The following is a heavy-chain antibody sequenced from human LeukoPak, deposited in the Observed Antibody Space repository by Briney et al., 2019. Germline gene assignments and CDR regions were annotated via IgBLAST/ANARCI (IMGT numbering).Heavy chain of an antibody. CDR1: GGPFSGYY. Sequence: SETLSLTCAVYGGPFSGYYWSWIRQSPGEGLEWIGEINHSGTTNYNPSLKSRVTISVDTSKNQFSLKLNSVTAADTAVYYCARSLYHNPGVRASPYWGQGTLVTVSS. J-gene: IGHJ4*02. V-gene: IGHV4-34*01. CDR3: ARSLYHNPGVRASPY. CDR2: INHSGTT. D-gene: IGHD3-10*01.